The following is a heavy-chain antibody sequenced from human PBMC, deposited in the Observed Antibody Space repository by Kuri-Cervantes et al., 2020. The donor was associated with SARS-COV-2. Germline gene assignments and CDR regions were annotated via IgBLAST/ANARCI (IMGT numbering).Heavy chain of an antibody. D-gene: IGHD3-3*01. CDR3: VGNDFWSGYYFDY. CDR2: ISSSGSTI. Sequence: GGSLRLSCAASGFTFSSYAMSWVRQAPGKGLEWVSYISSSGSTIYYADSVKGRFTISRDNAKNSLYLQMNSLRAEDTAVYYCVGNDFWSGYYFDYWGQGTLVTVSS. J-gene: IGHJ4*02. CDR1: GFTFSSYA. V-gene: IGHV3-48*04.